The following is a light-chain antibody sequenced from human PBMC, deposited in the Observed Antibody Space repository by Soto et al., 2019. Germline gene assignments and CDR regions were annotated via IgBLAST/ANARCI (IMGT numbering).Light chain of an antibody. Sequence: ALTQPASVSGSPGQSITISCRGVSSDVGGYNHVSWYQQYPGKAPKLMIYEVSDRPSGVSNRFSGSKSGNTASLTISGLQAEDEADYYCSSYTSSFRRVFGTGTKVTVL. CDR3: SSYTSSFRRV. CDR2: EVS. CDR1: SSDVGGYNH. J-gene: IGLJ1*01. V-gene: IGLV2-14*01.